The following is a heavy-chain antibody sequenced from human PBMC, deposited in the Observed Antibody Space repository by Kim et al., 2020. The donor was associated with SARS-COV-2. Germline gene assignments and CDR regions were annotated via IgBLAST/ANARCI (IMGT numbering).Heavy chain of an antibody. CDR3: AKGSDGLGTNFFYGMDV. CDR1: TFPFRTFA. V-gene: IGHV3-30*18. D-gene: IGHD3-10*01. J-gene: IGHJ6*02. Sequence: GGSLRLSCAASTFPFRTFAMHWVRQAPGKGLQWVAVISYDGSKKYYGESVKGRFTISRDNSKDTLYLQMNSLRAEDTAVYYCAKGSDGLGTNFFYGMDVWGQGTMVTVSS. CDR2: ISYDGSKK.